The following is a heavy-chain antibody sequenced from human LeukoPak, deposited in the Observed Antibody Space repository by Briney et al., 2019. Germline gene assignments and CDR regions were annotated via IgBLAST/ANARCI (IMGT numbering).Heavy chain of an antibody. J-gene: IGHJ4*02. CDR2: ISSSSYI. D-gene: IGHD2-2*01. Sequence: GGSLRLSCAASGFTFSSYSMNWVRQAPGKGLEWVSSISSSSYIYYADSVKGRFTISRDNAKSSLYLQMNSLRAEDTAVYYCARVFTSCSTSWEFDYWGQGTLVTVSS. V-gene: IGHV3-21*01. CDR3: ARVFTSCSTSWEFDY. CDR1: GFTFSSYS.